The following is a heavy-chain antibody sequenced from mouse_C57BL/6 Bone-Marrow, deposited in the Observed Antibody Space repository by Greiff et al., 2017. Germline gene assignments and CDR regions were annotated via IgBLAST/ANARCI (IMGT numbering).Heavy chain of an antibody. D-gene: IGHD2-4*01. J-gene: IGHJ3*01. V-gene: IGHV5-15*01. Sequence: EVHLVESGGGLVQPGGSLKLSCAASGFTFSNYGMAWVRQAPRKGPGWVAFISHLAYIIYYADTVTGRFHIPRENAKNALYLVMSIMRSEDTVLYYCARYGDDYGGFAYWGQGTLVTVSA. CDR1: GFTFSNYG. CDR2: ISHLAYII. CDR3: ARYGDDYGGFAY.